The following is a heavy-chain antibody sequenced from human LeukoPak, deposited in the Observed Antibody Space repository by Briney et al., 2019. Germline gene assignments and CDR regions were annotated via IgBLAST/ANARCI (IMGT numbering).Heavy chain of an antibody. D-gene: IGHD3-22*01. CDR1: GGSISSYY. V-gene: IGHV4-59*01. J-gene: IGHJ4*02. CDR3: ARENYGSSGYYVDY. CDR2: IYYSGST. Sequence: SETLSLTCTVSGGSISSYYWSWIRQPPGKGLEWIGYIYYSGSTNYNPSLKSRVTISVDTSKNQFSLKLSSVTAADTAVYYCARENYGSSGYYVDYWGQGTLVTVSS.